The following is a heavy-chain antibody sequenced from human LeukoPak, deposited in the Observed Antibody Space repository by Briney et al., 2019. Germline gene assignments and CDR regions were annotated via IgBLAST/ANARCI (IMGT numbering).Heavy chain of an antibody. CDR1: GGSISSYY. D-gene: IGHD2-15*01. CDR3: ARVEVGAANRQWYGMDV. CDR2: VDYRGNT. V-gene: IGHV4-59*01. J-gene: IGHJ6*02. Sequence: SETLSLTCTISGGSISSYYGSWIRQPPGKGLEWIGYVDYRGNTNYNPSLKSRVTISIDTSKSLFSLKLNSVTAADTAVYYCARVEVGAANRQWYGMDVWGQGTTVTVPS.